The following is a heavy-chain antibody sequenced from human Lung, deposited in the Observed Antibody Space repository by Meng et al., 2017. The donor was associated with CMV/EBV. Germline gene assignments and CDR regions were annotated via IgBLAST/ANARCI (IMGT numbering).Heavy chain of an antibody. J-gene: IGHJ5*02. V-gene: IGHV1-18*01. CDR1: GYTFTNYG. CDR2: ISGYNDNT. CDR3: ARSHYYDFWRGYFSVRLDP. Sequence: ASVKVSCKASGYTFTNYGISWVRQAPGQGLEWMGWISGYNDNTDYTQKFQGRVTMTTDKSTSTAYMELRSLRSDDTAVYYCARSHYYDFWRGYFSVRLDPWGQGTLVTVSS. D-gene: IGHD3-3*01.